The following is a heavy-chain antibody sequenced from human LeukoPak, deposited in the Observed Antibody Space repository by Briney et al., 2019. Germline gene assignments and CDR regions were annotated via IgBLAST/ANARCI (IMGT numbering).Heavy chain of an antibody. J-gene: IGHJ5*02. Sequence: GGSLRLSCAASGFTFSSYGMSWVRQAPGKGLEWVSAITGNGGNTFYADSVKGRFAISRDNSKNTMYLQMNSLRAEDTALYYCARDRSGSYPNWFDPWGQGTLVTVSS. D-gene: IGHD3-10*01. CDR1: GFTFSSYG. V-gene: IGHV3-23*01. CDR2: ITGNGGNT. CDR3: ARDRSGSYPNWFDP.